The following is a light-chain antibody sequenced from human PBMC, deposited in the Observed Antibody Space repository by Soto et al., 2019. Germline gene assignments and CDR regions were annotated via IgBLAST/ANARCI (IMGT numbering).Light chain of an antibody. CDR3: QQRVNWPT. CDR2: DAS. J-gene: IGKJ5*01. V-gene: IGKV3-11*01. CDR1: QSVSTY. Sequence: EIVLTQSPATLSLSPGDRATLTCRASQSVSTYLAWYQQRPGQAPRLRIYDASNRATGIPARFSGSGSGTDFTLTISSLELEDFAVYYCQQRVNWPTFGQGTRLEIK.